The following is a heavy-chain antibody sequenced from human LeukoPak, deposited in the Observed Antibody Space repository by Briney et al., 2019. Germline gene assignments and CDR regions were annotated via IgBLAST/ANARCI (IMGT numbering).Heavy chain of an antibody. Sequence: GGSLRLSCAPSGFTFSRDVMSWVRPAPGKGVEWGSALCGSGGSTYYAHSLKSRVTTSRDNSQNTLYLRMSSLRAEDTAVYYCAKRMDLDYWGQGTLVTVSS. J-gene: IGHJ4*02. CDR1: GFTFSRDV. V-gene: IGHV3-23*01. D-gene: IGHD2-15*01. CDR2: LCGSGGST. CDR3: AKRMDLDY.